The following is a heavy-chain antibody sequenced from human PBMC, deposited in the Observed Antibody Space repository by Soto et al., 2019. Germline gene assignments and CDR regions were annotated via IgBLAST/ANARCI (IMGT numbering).Heavy chain of an antibody. CDR1: GVTVNTNY. Sequence: EVQLVESGGGLIQTGGSLRLSCAASGVTVNTNYMSWVRQSPGKGLEWVSLIESGGSIYYADSVKGRFTISRDIFTNTRSIQMNSLGVEVTAVSYCASTTVWQNAFEIWGQGTLVSVSS. J-gene: IGHJ3*02. CDR2: IESGGSI. CDR3: ASTTVWQNAFEI. V-gene: IGHV3-53*01. D-gene: IGHD3-16*01.